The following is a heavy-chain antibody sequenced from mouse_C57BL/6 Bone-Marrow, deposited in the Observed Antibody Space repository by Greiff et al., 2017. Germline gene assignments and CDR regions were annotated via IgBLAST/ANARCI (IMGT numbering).Heavy chain of an antibody. V-gene: IGHV1-19*01. J-gene: IGHJ4*01. Sequence: EVQLQQSGPVLVKPGASVKMSCKASGYTFTDYYMNWVKQSHGKSLVWIGVINPYNGGTSYNQKFKGKATLTVDKSSSTAYMELNSLTAEDSAVYYCARIYYDLVSNYYAMDYWGQGTSVTVSS. CDR2: INPYNGGT. D-gene: IGHD2-4*01. CDR3: ARIYYDLVSNYYAMDY. CDR1: GYTFTDYY.